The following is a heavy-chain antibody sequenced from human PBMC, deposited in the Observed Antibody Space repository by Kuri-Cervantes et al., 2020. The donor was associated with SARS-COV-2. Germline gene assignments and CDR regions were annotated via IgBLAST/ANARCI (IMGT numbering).Heavy chain of an antibody. CDR1: GGTFSSYT. D-gene: IGHD3-9*01. J-gene: IGHJ4*02. CDR3: ARGGHDILTYYFDY. Sequence: SVKVSCKASGGTFSSYTISWVRQAPGQGLEWMGRIIPILGIANYAQKFQGRVTITADKSTSTAYMELSSLRSDDTAVYYCARGGHDILTYYFDYWGQGTLVTVSS. V-gene: IGHV1-69*02. CDR2: IIPILGIA.